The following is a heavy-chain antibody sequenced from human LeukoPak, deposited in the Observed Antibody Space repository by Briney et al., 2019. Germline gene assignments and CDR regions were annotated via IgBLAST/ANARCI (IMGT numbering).Heavy chain of an antibody. D-gene: IGHD4-11*01. CDR1: GYTFTSYY. J-gene: IGHJ6*03. CDR3: ARALTTVKYYYYYMDV. V-gene: IGHV1-46*01. CDR2: INPSGGST. Sequence: ASVKVSCKASGYTFTSYYMHWVRQAPGQGLEWMGIINPSGGSTSYAQKFQGRVTMTRDTSTSTVYMELSSLRSEDTAVYYCARALTTVKYYYYYMDVWGKGTTVTVSS.